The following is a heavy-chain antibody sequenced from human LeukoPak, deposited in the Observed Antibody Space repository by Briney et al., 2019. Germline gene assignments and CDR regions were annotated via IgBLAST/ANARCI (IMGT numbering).Heavy chain of an antibody. Sequence: GGSLRLSCAASEFSVGSNYMTWVRQAPGKGLEWVSVIYSGGSTYYADSVKGRFTISRDNSKNTLYLEMNSLRAEDTAVYYCAKDIGSYYDYWGQGILVTVSS. CDR2: IYSGGST. D-gene: IGHD3-10*01. CDR1: EFSVGSNY. J-gene: IGHJ4*02. CDR3: AKDIGSYYDY. V-gene: IGHV3-66*02.